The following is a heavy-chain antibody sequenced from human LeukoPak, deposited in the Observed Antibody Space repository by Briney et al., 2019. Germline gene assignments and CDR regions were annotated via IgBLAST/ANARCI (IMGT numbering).Heavy chain of an antibody. D-gene: IGHD6-19*01. CDR2: IFYDGSNK. CDR3: AKAGTAGMDV. Sequence: PGGSLRLSCAASGFTFSSYGMHWVRQAPGKGLEWVTTIFYDGSNKYYADSVKGRFSISRDNSKNTLYLQMNSLRAEDTAVYYCAKAGTAGMDVWGQGTTVTVSS. V-gene: IGHV3-33*06. CDR1: GFTFSSYG. J-gene: IGHJ6*02.